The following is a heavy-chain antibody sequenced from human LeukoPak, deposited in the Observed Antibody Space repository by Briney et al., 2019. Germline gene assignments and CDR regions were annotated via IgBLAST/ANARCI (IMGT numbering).Heavy chain of an antibody. J-gene: IGHJ5*02. Sequence: SVNVSCKSSGGTFSSYAISWVRQAPGQGLEWMGGIIPIFGTANYAQKFQGRVTITADESTSTAYMELSSLRSEDTAVYYCARKRPGSGSYLFDPWGQGTLVTVSS. CDR1: GGTFSSYA. D-gene: IGHD3-10*01. CDR2: IIPIFGTA. CDR3: ARKRPGSGSYLFDP. V-gene: IGHV1-69*13.